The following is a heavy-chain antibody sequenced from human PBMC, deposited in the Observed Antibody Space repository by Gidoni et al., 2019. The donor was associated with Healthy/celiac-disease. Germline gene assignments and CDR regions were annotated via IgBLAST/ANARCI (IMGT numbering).Heavy chain of an antibody. D-gene: IGHD4-4*01. J-gene: IGHJ6*02. V-gene: IGHV1-46*03. Sequence: QVTLVQSGAEAKKPGASVTVSCKASGYTFTRYYMHWVRQAPGQGLEWMGIINPSGGSTSYAQKFQGRVTMTRDTSTSTVYMELSSLRSEDTAVYYCASIGGHSNLDYYGMDVWGQGTTVTVSS. CDR1: GYTFTRYY. CDR2: INPSGGST. CDR3: ASIGGHSNLDYYGMDV.